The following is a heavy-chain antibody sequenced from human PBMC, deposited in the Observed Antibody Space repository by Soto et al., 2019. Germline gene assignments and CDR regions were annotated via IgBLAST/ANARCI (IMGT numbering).Heavy chain of an antibody. CDR2: ISWDGGST. J-gene: IGHJ4*02. V-gene: IGHV3-43*01. CDR1: GFTFDDYT. CDR3: AKDLLHRRIGYSYGFMDY. D-gene: IGHD5-18*01. Sequence: GGSLRLSCAASGFTFDDYTMHWVRQAPGKGLEWVSLISWDGGSTYYADSVKGRFTISRDNSKNSLYLQMNSLRTEDTALYYCAKDLLHRRIGYSYGFMDYWGQGTLVTVSS.